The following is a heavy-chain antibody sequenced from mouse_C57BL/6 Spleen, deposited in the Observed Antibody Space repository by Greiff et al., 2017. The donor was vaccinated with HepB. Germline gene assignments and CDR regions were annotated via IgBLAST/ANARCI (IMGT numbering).Heavy chain of an antibody. Sequence: EVQLQQSGPELVKPGASVKMSCKASGYTFTDYNMHWVKQSHGKSLEWIGYINPNNGGTSYNQKFKGKATLTVNKSSSTAYMELRSLTSEDSAVYYCASSYYDYGAWFAYWGQGTLVTVSA. CDR1: GYTFTDYN. J-gene: IGHJ3*01. CDR2: INPNNGGT. CDR3: ASSYYDYGAWFAY. D-gene: IGHD2-4*01. V-gene: IGHV1-22*01.